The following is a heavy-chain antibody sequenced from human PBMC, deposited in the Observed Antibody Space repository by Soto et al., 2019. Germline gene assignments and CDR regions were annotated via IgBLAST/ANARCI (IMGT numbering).Heavy chain of an antibody. D-gene: IGHD6-13*01. Sequence: GESLKISCKGSGYTFTNYWISWVRQMPGKGLEWMGRIDPSDSYTKYSPSFQGHVTMSGDKSITTAYLQWSSLKASDTAIYYCARSQPIAAAGYYYYYGLDAWGQGTTVTVSS. J-gene: IGHJ6*02. V-gene: IGHV5-10-1*01. CDR2: IDPSDSYT. CDR3: ARSQPIAAAGYYYYYGLDA. CDR1: GYTFTNYW.